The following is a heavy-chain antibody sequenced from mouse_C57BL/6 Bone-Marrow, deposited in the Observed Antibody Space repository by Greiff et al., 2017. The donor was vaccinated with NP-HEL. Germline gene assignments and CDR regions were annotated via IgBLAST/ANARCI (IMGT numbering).Heavy chain of an antibody. V-gene: IGHV5-17*01. D-gene: IGHD2-12*01. CDR1: GFTFSDYG. CDR3: ARRYRGLDYYAMDY. J-gene: IGHJ4*01. CDR2: ISSGSSTI. Sequence: EVQLQESGGGLVKPGGSLKLSCAASGFTFSDYGMHWVRQAPEKGLEWVAYISSGSSTIYYADTVKGRFTISRDNAKNTLFLQMTSLRSEDTAMYYCARRYRGLDYYAMDYWGQGTSVTVSS.